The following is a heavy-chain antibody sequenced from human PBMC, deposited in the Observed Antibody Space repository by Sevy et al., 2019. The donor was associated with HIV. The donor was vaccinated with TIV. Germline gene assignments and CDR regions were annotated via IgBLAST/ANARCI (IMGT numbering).Heavy chain of an antibody. D-gene: IGHD1-26*01. J-gene: IGHJ4*02. V-gene: IGHV4-4*02. CDR1: GGSIINDKW. Sequence: SETLSLTCAVSGGSIINDKWWSWVRQPPGKGLEWIGEIYQSGSTNYNPSLKSRVTISMDKSKNHFSLKLTSVTAADTAAYYCATEGTTTSFDYWGQGTLVTVSS. CDR2: IYQSGST. CDR3: ATEGTTTSFDY.